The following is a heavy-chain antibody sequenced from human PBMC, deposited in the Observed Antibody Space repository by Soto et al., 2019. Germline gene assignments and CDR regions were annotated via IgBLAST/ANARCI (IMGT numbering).Heavy chain of an antibody. CDR3: ASGIVGPSTGVPFDY. J-gene: IGHJ4*02. CDR2: IIPILGIA. Sequence: SVKVSCKASGGTFSSYTISWVRQAPGQGLEWMGRIIPILGIANYAQKFQGRVTITADKSTSTAYMELSSLRSEDTAVYYCASGIVGPSTGVPFDYWGQGTLVTVSS. V-gene: IGHV1-69*02. CDR1: GGTFSSYT. D-gene: IGHD2-15*01.